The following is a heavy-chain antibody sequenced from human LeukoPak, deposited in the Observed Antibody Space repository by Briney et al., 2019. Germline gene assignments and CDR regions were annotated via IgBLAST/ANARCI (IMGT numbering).Heavy chain of an antibody. CDR2: IYHSGST. V-gene: IGHV4-4*02. CDR3: ASPEGDSSGYFN. D-gene: IGHD3-22*01. J-gene: IGHJ4*02. Sequence: SETLSLTCAVSDGSISSSNWWSWVRQPPGKGLEWIGEIYHSGSTNYNPSLKSRVTISVDKSKNQFSLKLSSVTAADTAVYYCASPEGDSSGYFNWGQGTLVTVSS. CDR1: DGSISSSNW.